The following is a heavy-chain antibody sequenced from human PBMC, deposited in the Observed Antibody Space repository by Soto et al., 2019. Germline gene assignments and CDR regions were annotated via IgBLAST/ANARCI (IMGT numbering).Heavy chain of an antibody. CDR2: IIPIFGTA. J-gene: IGHJ6*02. V-gene: IGHV1-69*06. Sequence: SVKVSCKASGGTFSSYAISWVRQAPGQGLEWMGGIIPIFGTANYAQKFQGRVTITADKSTSTAYMELSSLRSEDTAVYYCARGLRWERYYGMDVWGQGTTVTVSS. D-gene: IGHD1-26*01. CDR1: GGTFSSYA. CDR3: ARGLRWERYYGMDV.